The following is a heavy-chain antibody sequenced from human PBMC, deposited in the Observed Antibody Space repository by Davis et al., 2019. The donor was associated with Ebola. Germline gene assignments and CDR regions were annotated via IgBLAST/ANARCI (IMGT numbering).Heavy chain of an antibody. CDR2: ISRSGSTI. J-gene: IGHJ5*02. D-gene: IGHD2-2*01. Sequence: GGSLRLSCAASAFTISHYYMRRIRPAQGTALEWASYISRSGSTIYYADSVKGRFTISRDNAKNSLYLQMNSLRAEDTAVYDCARDLLPAAAICDPWGQGTLVTVSS. CDR3: ARDLLPAAAICDP. CDR1: AFTISHYY. V-gene: IGHV3-11*01.